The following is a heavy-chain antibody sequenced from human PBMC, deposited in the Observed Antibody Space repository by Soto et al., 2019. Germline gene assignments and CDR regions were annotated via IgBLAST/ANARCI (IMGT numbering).Heavy chain of an antibody. CDR2: IYPGDSHT. V-gene: IGHV5-51*01. J-gene: IGHJ6*03. D-gene: IGHD4-17*01. CDR1: GYSFTNYW. Sequence: ASVKVSCKGSGYSFTNYWIGWVRQMPGKGLEWMGIIYPGDSHTRYSPSFQGQVTISADKSISTAYLQWSSLKASDTAMYYCARHDSIRWASRDYYYMDVWGKGATVTVSS. CDR3: ARHDSIRWASRDYYYMDV.